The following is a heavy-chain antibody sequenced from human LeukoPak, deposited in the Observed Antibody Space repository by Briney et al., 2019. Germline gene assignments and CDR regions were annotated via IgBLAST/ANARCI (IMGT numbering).Heavy chain of an antibody. D-gene: IGHD6-19*01. J-gene: IGHJ3*02. Sequence: ASVKVSCKASGYTFTGYYMHWVRQAPGQGLEWMGWINPNSGGTNYAQKFQGRVTMTRDTSISTAYMELSRLRSDDTAVYYCARVARYSSGWYLPKDAFDIWGQGTMVTVSS. CDR1: GYTFTGYY. CDR2: INPNSGGT. CDR3: ARVARYSSGWYLPKDAFDI. V-gene: IGHV1-2*02.